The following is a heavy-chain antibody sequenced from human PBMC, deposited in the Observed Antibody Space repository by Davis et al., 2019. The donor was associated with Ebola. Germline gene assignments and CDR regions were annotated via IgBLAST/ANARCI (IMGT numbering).Heavy chain of an antibody. CDR3: ARDRGTVTTQRFYYYGMDV. CDR2: IYHSGST. Sequence: MPSETLSLTCAVSGGSISSGGYSWSWIRQPPGKGLEWIGYIYHSGSTYYNPSLKSRVTISVDTSKNQFSLKLSSVTAADTAVYYCARDRGTVTTQRFYYYGMDVWGKGTTVTVSS. V-gene: IGHV4-30-2*01. J-gene: IGHJ6*04. CDR1: GGSISSGGYS. D-gene: IGHD4-17*01.